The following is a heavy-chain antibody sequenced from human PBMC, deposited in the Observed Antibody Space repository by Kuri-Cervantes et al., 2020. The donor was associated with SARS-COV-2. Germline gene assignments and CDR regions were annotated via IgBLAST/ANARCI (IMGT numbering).Heavy chain of an antibody. CDR1: GFMFSRCG. J-gene: IGHJ4*02. Sequence: LSLTCAASGFMFSRCGMHWVRQAPGKGLEWVAYISFDGSIKDNIVSGKGRFTISRDNSQNTLYLQMNTLRSEDTAVYYCVTXRLGVHDSWGQGTLVTVSS. CDR3: VTXRLGVHDS. V-gene: IGHV3-30*03. CDR2: ISFDGSIK. D-gene: IGHD2-8*01.